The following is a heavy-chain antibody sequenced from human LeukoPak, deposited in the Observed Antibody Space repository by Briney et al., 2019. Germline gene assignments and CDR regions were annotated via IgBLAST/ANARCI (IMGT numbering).Heavy chain of an antibody. V-gene: IGHV3-21*01. CDR1: GFTFSRYN. Sequence: PGGSLRLSCAGSGFTFSRYNLSWFRQAPGKGLERVSSISSSSSYIFYADSVKGRFTVSRDNAKNSLYLQMNSLRAEDTAVYYCARDAQWLVPEGYYFYMDVWGKGITVTVSS. CDR2: ISSSSSYI. J-gene: IGHJ6*03. CDR3: ARDAQWLVPEGYYFYMDV. D-gene: IGHD6-19*01.